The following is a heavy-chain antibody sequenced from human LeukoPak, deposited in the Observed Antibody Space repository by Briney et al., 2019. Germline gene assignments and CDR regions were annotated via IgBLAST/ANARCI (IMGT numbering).Heavy chain of an antibody. D-gene: IGHD3-22*01. CDR3: AKDSSSGYYRHLDY. J-gene: IGHJ4*02. CDR2: ISWNSRSI. CDR1: GFTFHDYG. Sequence: GGSLRLSCVASGFTFHDYGIHWVRQAPGKGLEWVSGISWNSRSIGYADSVKGRFTFSRDNAKNSLYLQMNSLRVEDTDFYYCAKDSSSGYYRHLDYWGQGIQVTVSS. V-gene: IGHV3-9*01.